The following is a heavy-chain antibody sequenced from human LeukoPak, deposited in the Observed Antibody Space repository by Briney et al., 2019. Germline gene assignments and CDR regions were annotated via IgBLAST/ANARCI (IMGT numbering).Heavy chain of an antibody. J-gene: IGHJ3*02. CDR2: IKQDGSEK. CDR1: GFTFSSYW. CDR3: ARERYDAFDI. D-gene: IGHD4-17*01. Sequence: PGGSLRHSCAASGFTFSSYWMNWVRQAPGKGLEWVANIKQDGSEKYYVDSVKGRFTISRDNAKNSLYLQMNSLRAEDTAVYCCARERYDAFDIWGQGTMVTVSS. V-gene: IGHV3-7*04.